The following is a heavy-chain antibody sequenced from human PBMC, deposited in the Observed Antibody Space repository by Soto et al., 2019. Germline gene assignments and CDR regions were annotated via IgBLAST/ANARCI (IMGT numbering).Heavy chain of an antibody. CDR3: ARARYGDPASFDY. D-gene: IGHD4-17*01. J-gene: IGHJ4*02. V-gene: IGHV4-30-4*01. CDR1: GGSISSGDYY. Sequence: QVQLQESDPGLVKPSQTLSLTCTVSGGSISSGDYYWNWIRQPPGKGLKWIGYIYYSGSTYYNPSLKSRVTMSVDTSKNQFSLKLSSVTAADTAVYYCARARYGDPASFDYWGQGTLVTVSS. CDR2: IYYSGST.